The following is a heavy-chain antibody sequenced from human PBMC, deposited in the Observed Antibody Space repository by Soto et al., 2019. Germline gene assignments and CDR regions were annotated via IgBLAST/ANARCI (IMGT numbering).Heavy chain of an antibody. D-gene: IGHD3-10*01. CDR2: ILPIFGTA. CDR3: AMLSGSQLSTYNAMDV. Sequence: QVQLVQSGAEVKKPGSSVKVSCKASGGTFSSYAISWVRQAPGQGLEWMGGILPIFGTANYAQKFQGRVTITADESTSTAYMELSSLRSEDTAVYYCAMLSGSQLSTYNAMDVWAQGPTLTVSS. V-gene: IGHV1-69*01. J-gene: IGHJ6*02. CDR1: GGTFSSYA.